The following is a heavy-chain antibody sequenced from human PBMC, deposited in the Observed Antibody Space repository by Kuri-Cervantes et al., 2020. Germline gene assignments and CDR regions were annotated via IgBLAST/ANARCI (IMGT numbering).Heavy chain of an antibody. CDR3: ARGRGDILTGYYMGRGYYFDY. CDR2: IYHSGST. V-gene: IGHV4-38-2*01. CDR1: GYSISSGYY. D-gene: IGHD3-9*01. J-gene: IGHJ4*02. Sequence: GSLRLSCAVSGYSISSGYYWGWIRQPPGKGLEWIGSIYHSGSTYYNPSPKSRVTISVDTSKNQFSLRLSSVTAADTAVYYCARGRGDILTGYYMGRGYYFDYWGQGTLVTVSS.